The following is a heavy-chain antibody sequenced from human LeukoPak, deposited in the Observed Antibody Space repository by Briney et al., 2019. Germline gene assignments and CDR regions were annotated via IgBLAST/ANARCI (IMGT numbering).Heavy chain of an antibody. J-gene: IGHJ4*02. CDR1: GGSISSGGYY. CDR2: IYYSGST. D-gene: IGHD5-18*01. Sequence: SETLSLTCTVSGGSISSGGYYWSWVRQHPGKGLEWIGYIYYSGSTYYNPSLKSRVTISVDTSNHQFSLKLSSVTAADTAVYYCARGRGYTYFDYWGQGTLVTVSS. CDR3: ARGRGYTYFDY. V-gene: IGHV4-31*03.